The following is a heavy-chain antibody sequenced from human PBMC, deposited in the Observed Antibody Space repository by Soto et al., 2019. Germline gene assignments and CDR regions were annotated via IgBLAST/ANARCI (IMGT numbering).Heavy chain of an antibody. D-gene: IGHD2-21*02. Sequence: GGSLRLSCAASGFTFSSYAMSWVRQAPGKGLEWVSAISGSGGSTYYADSVKGRFTISRDNSKNTLYLQMNSLRAEDTAVYYCAKDLLVVTATRFWFDPWGQGTLVTVSS. J-gene: IGHJ5*02. CDR2: ISGSGGST. V-gene: IGHV3-23*01. CDR1: GFTFSSYA. CDR3: AKDLLVVTATRFWFDP.